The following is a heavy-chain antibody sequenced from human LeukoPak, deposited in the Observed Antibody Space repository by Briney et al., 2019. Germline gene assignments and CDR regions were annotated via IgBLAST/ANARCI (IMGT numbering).Heavy chain of an antibody. V-gene: IGHV1-18*01. J-gene: IGHJ4*02. CDR3: ARVGGYSSSWYENFDY. D-gene: IGHD6-13*01. CDR1: GYTFTSYG. CDR2: ISAYNGNT. Sequence: ASVTVSCKASGYTFTSYGISWVRPAPGQGLEWMGWISAYNGNTNYAQKLQGRVTMTTGTSTSTAYMELRSLRSDDTAVYYCARVGGYSSSWYENFDYWGQGTLVTVSS.